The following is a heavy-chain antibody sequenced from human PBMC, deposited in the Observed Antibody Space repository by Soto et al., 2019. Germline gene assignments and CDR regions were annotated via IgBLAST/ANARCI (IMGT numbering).Heavy chain of an antibody. V-gene: IGHV4-59*01. CDR2: IYYSGST. CDR3: ARDISPDYSTLGWFDP. D-gene: IGHD4-4*01. J-gene: IGHJ5*02. Sequence: SNTLSLSCTFSVGSIISYYWSWIRQPPGKGLEWIGYIYYSGSTNYNPPLKSRVTISVDTSKNQFSLKLSSVTAADTAVYYCARDISPDYSTLGWFDPWGQGTLVTVSS. CDR1: VGSIISYY.